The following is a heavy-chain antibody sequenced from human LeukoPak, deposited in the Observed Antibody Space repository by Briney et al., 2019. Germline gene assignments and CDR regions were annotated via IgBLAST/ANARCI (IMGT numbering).Heavy chain of an antibody. V-gene: IGHV1-18*01. D-gene: IGHD3-16*02. CDR2: INGYNGDT. CDR1: GYSFSSYG. CDR3: ARWYFDYMWGTHRYDYFDY. Sequence: ASVKVSCKASGYSFSSYGITWVRQAPGQGLEWLGWINGYNGDTKYVEWVQGRVTMTTDTSTNTAYMELRSLRSDDTAVYYCARWYFDYMWGTHRYDYFDYWGQGTLVTVSA. J-gene: IGHJ4*02.